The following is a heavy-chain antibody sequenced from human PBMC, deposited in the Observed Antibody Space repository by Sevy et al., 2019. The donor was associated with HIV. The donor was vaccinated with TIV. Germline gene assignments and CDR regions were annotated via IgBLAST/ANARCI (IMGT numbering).Heavy chain of an antibody. CDR2: LYYSGVT. J-gene: IGHJ6*02. D-gene: IGHD7-27*01. V-gene: IGHV4-59*01. Sequence: SETLSLTCTVSGDSIDSNYWNWIRQPPGKGLEWIGYLYYSGVTNYNPSLKSRVTISVDMSKNQFSLKLRSVTAADTAVYYCARALTAPNGMDVWGQGTTVTVSS. CDR3: ARALTAPNGMDV. CDR1: GDSIDSNY.